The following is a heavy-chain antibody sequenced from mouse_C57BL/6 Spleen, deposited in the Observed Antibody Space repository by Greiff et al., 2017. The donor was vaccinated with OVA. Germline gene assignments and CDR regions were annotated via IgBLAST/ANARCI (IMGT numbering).Heavy chain of an antibody. CDR1: GFSLTSYG. CDR3: ARSHYYGSSFYYFDY. J-gene: IGHJ2*01. D-gene: IGHD1-1*01. CDR2: IWSGGSS. Sequence: QVQLQQSGPGLVQPSQSLSITCTVSGFSLTSYGVHWVRQSPGKGLEWLGVIWSGGSSDYNAAFISSLSISKDNSKSQVFFKMNSLQADNTAIEYCARSHYYGSSFYYFDYWGQGTTLTVSS. V-gene: IGHV2-2*01.